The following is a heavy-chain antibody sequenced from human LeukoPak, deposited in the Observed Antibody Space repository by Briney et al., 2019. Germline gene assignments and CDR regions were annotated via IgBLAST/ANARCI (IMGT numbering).Heavy chain of an antibody. D-gene: IGHD6-19*01. CDR2: IYYSGRT. J-gene: IGHJ3*02. Sequence: SETLSHPCTVSGGSISSTSYYWGWIRQPPGKGLEWIGTIYYSGRTYYNPSLKSRVTISVDTSNNQLSLKLNSVTAADTAVYYCALGSVAVAGDYAFDIWGQGILVTVSS. CDR1: GGSISSTSYY. CDR3: ALGSVAVAGDYAFDI. V-gene: IGHV4-39*01.